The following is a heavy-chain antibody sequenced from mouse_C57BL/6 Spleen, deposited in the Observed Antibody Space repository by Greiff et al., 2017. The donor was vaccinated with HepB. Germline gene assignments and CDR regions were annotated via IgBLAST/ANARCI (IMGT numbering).Heavy chain of an antibody. V-gene: IGHV1-22*01. J-gene: IGHJ4*01. Sequence: EVQLQQSGPELVKPGASVKMSCKASGYTFTDYHMHWVKQSHGKSLEWIGYINPNNGGTSYNQKCKGKATLTVNKSSSTAYMELSSLTSEESAGYYCARGWDYGTRYAMDYWGQGTSVTVAS. D-gene: IGHD1-1*01. CDR1: GYTFTDYH. CDR3: ARGWDYGTRYAMDY. CDR2: INPNNGGT.